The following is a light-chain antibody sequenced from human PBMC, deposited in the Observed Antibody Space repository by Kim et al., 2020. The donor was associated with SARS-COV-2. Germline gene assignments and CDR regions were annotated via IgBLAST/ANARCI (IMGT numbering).Light chain of an antibody. CDR2: EVS. Sequence: QSIAISCTGTRSDVGSYNLVSWYQQHPGKAPKLMIYEVSKRPSGVSTRFSGSKSGNTASLTISGLQAEDEADYYCCSYAGISTFVVFGTGTKVTVL. CDR3: CSYAGISTFVV. CDR1: RSDVGSYNL. V-gene: IGLV2-23*02. J-gene: IGLJ1*01.